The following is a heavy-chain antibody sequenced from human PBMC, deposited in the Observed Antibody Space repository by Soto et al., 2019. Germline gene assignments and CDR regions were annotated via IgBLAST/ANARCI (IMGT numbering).Heavy chain of an antibody. CDR2: IFPIDSDT. CDR3: ATPGGRDFNAFDV. D-gene: IGHD2-21*02. V-gene: IGHV5-51*01. J-gene: IGHJ3*01. CDR1: GYTFTRNW. Sequence: PWESLKISCKGSGYTFTRNWIGWVRQMPGKGLEWMGIIFPIDSDTRYSPSSQGQVTISADNSISTAYLQWSSLKASDTAIYYCATPGGRDFNAFDVWGQGTMVTVSS.